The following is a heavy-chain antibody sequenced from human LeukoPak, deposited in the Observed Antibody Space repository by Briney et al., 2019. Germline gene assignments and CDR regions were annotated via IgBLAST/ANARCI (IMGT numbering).Heavy chain of an antibody. Sequence: TSETLSLTCTVSGXSISNYFWNWVRRPPGKGLEWIGYIYSSGNTYYSPSLESRLTISLDTSKNQFSLQLSSVTAADTAVYYCARSDYGGNSAAFGVWGQGTMVTVSS. CDR1: GXSISNYF. J-gene: IGHJ3*01. CDR2: IYSSGNT. D-gene: IGHD4-23*01. V-gene: IGHV4-59*01. CDR3: ARSDYGGNSAAFGV.